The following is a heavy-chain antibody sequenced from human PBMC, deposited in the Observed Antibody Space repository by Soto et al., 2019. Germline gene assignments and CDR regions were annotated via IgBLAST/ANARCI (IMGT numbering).Heavy chain of an antibody. V-gene: IGHV1-69*12. CDR3: ARVRDSSGYLLFWYFDL. D-gene: IGHD3-22*01. CDR2: IIPIFGTA. J-gene: IGHJ2*01. CDR1: GGTFSSYA. Sequence: QVQLVQSGAEVKKPGSSVKVSCKASGGTFSSYAISWVRQAPGQGLEWMGGIIPIFGTANYAQKFLGRVTITADESTSTAYMELSSLRSEDTAVYYCARVRDSSGYLLFWYFDLWGRGTLVTVSS.